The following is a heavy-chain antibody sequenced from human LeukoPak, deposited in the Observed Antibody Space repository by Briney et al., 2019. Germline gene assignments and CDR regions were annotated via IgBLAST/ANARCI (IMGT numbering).Heavy chain of an antibody. Sequence: SETLSLTCSVSDGSIKDYYWSWIRQPPGKGLEWIGYIFYSGRTNYNPSLKSRLTMSLDTSKNQFSLKLTSVTAADTAVYYCARGLGFCSGANCYASNGVDVWGQGTTVSVSS. J-gene: IGHJ6*02. CDR1: DGSIKDYY. D-gene: IGHD2-15*01. V-gene: IGHV4-59*08. CDR3: ARGLGFCSGANCYASNGVDV. CDR2: IFYSGRT.